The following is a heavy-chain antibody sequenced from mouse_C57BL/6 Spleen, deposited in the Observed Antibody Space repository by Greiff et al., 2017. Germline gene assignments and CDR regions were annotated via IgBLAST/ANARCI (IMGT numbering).Heavy chain of an antibody. CDR3: ASHRYGSSDGGAKDD. CDR1: GYTFTSYW. J-gene: IGHJ4*01. CDR2: IDPNSGGT. D-gene: IGHD1-1*01. Sequence: QVQLQQPGAELVKPGASVKLSCKASGYTFTSYWMHWVKQRPGRGLEWIGRIDPNSGGTKYNEKFKSKATLTVNKPSSTAYMQLSSLTSEDSAVYYCASHRYGSSDGGAKDDWGQGTSVTVAS. V-gene: IGHV1-72*01.